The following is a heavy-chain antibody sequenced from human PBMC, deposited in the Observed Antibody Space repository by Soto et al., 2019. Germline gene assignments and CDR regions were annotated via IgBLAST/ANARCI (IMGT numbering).Heavy chain of an antibody. Sequence: QVQLQQSGPGLVKPSQTLSLTCDISGDSVSTNSATWNWIRQSPSRGTGRMGRTYYRSKWYNDYAVSGKSRISIGPDTSQNALSLQLISVPPDDTAVYYCVRLIGNSWLDSWGEGALVTVSS. CDR3: VRLIGNSWLDS. V-gene: IGHV6-1*01. J-gene: IGHJ5*01. D-gene: IGHD3-22*01. CDR1: GDSVSTNSAT. CDR2: TYYRSKWYN.